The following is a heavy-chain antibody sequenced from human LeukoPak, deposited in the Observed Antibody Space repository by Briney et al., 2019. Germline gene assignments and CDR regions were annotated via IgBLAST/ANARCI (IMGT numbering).Heavy chain of an antibody. J-gene: IGHJ4*02. D-gene: IGHD3-22*01. CDR1: GFTFSSYA. Sequence: HPGGSLRLSCAASGFTFSSYAMHWVRQAPGKGLEWVAVISYDGSNKFYADSVKGRFTFSRDNSKNTLYLQMNSLRAEDTAVYYCAKASAMIVVVSKHFDYWGQGTLVTVSS. V-gene: IGHV3-30*04. CDR2: ISYDGSNK. CDR3: AKASAMIVVVSKHFDY.